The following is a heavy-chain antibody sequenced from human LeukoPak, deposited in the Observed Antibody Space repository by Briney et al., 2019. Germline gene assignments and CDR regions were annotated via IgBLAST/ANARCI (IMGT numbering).Heavy chain of an antibody. CDR2: IWNDGSKK. Sequence: GRSLRLSCAASGFTFSSYGMHWARQAPGKGLEWVAVIWNDGSKKYYADSVKGRFTISRDNSKNTLYLHMNSLRAEDTALYYCVRGVWHVATEMVLGYWGQGTPVTVSS. CDR1: GFTFSSYG. V-gene: IGHV3-33*01. J-gene: IGHJ4*02. D-gene: IGHD5-18*01. CDR3: VRGVWHVATEMVLGY.